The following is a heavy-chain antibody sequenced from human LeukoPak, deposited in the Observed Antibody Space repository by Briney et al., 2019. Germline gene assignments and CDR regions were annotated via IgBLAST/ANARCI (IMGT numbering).Heavy chain of an antibody. Sequence: GGSLRLSCAASGFTFSSYSMNWVRQAPGKGLEWVSYISSSSSTIYYADSVKGRFTISRDNAKNSLYLQMNSLRDEDTAVYYCARDSLVLVGATLDIDYWGQGTLVTVSS. CDR2: ISSSSSTI. CDR3: ARDSLVLVGATLDIDY. CDR1: GFTFSSYS. V-gene: IGHV3-48*02. D-gene: IGHD1-26*01. J-gene: IGHJ4*02.